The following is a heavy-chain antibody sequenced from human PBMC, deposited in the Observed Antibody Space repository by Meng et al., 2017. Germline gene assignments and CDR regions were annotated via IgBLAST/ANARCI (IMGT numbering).Heavy chain of an antibody. V-gene: IGHV3-21*01. Sequence: EVERVESGGGLAKPWRSLGFSCAASGFTFSSYIMNWVRQAPGKGLEWVSSISSSSSYIYYADSVKGRFTISRDNAKNSLYLQMNSLRAEDTAVYYCASAGYSSSWYSFPWGQGTLVTVSS. CDR2: ISSSSSYI. CDR1: GFTFSSYI. J-gene: IGHJ5*02. D-gene: IGHD6-13*01. CDR3: ASAGYSSSWYSFP.